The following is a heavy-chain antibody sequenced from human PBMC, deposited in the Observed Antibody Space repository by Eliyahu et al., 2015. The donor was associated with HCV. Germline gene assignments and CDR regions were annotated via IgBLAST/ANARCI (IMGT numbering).Heavy chain of an antibody. CDR2: IIPIIGTP. CDR3: AIEGGGSGPRWFDP. CDR1: GGTFSRYS. Sequence: QVQLVQSGAEVKKPGSSVKVSCKASGGTFSRYSISWVRQAPGQGLEWMGGIIPIIGTPKYAQRFQGRVTITADESTSTAYLELSNLRSEDTAVYYCAIEGGGSGPRWFDPWGQGTLVTVSS. J-gene: IGHJ5*02. D-gene: IGHD6-19*01. V-gene: IGHV1-69*01.